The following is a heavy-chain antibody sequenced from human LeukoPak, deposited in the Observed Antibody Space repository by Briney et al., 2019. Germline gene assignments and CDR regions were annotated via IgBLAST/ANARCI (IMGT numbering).Heavy chain of an antibody. CDR1: GYTFTSYG. CDR3: ANPIMVRDPEQYYYGMDV. CDR2: ISAYNGNT. V-gene: IGHV1-18*01. Sequence: ASVKVSCKASGYTFTSYGISWVRQAPGQGLEGMGWISAYNGNTNYAQKLQGRVTMTTATSTSTAYMELRSLRSDDTAVYYCANPIMVRDPEQYYYGMDVWGQGTLVTVSS. J-gene: IGHJ6*02. D-gene: IGHD3-10*01.